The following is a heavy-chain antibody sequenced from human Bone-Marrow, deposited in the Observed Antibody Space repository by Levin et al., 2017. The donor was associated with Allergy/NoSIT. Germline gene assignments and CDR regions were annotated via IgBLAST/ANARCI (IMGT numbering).Heavy chain of an antibody. D-gene: IGHD3-10*01. CDR3: ARDPGYYGPGNYGRFWFDS. V-gene: IGHV3-23*01. CDR2: LSGRGDTT. J-gene: IGHJ5*01. Sequence: PGGSLRLSCAASGFTFSSFAMTWVRQAPGKGLEWVSTLSGRGDTTYYADSVVGRFTISRDNSKNTLFLQMNSLRAEDTAVYYCARDPGYYGPGNYGRFWFDSWGQGTLVAVAS. CDR1: GFTFSSFA.